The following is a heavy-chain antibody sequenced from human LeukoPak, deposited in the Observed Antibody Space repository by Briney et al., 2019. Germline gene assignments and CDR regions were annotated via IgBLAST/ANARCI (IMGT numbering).Heavy chain of an antibody. J-gene: IGHJ4*02. CDR2: VYHSGST. D-gene: IGHD5-24*01. CDR1: GDSISTNHW. CDR3: ASARWDY. V-gene: IGHV4-4*02. Sequence: KSSGTLSLTCAVSGDSISTNHWWSWVRQPPGKGLEWIGEVYHSGSTNYNPSLKSRVTISVDKSKNLFSLKLTSVTAADTAMYYRASARWDYWGQGTLVTVSS.